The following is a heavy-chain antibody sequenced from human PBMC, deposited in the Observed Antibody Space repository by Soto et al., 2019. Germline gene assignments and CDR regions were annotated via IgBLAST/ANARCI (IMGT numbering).Heavy chain of an antibody. D-gene: IGHD2-15*01. CDR2: VDDSGTT. CDR1: AGSMRNYY. CDR3: PRDVSCSGGSCYPKASFAP. V-gene: IGHV4-59*01. J-gene: IGHJ5*02. Sequence: QVQLQQSGPGLVKPSETLSLTCSVSAGSMRNYYWSWIRQPPGKGLEWIGNVDDSGTTKYNPSLRTRVSGPVVTSTSLSSLKLSSVFAADTAVSYCPRDVSCSGGSCYPKASFAPWGQGTLVPVSS.